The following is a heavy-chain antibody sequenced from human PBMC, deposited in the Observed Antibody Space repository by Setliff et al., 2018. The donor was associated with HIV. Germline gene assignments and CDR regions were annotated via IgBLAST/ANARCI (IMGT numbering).Heavy chain of an antibody. D-gene: IGHD3-16*01. CDR1: GDSIISDSHF. CDR2: IYFSGSA. CDR3: ARPLYTFGTPPVFDI. V-gene: IGHV4-39*01. J-gene: IGHJ3*02. Sequence: SETLSLTCSVSGDSIISDSHFWTWIRQEPGKGLEGIGHIYFSGSATYNPSLNSRVTISVDTSKNHFSLKVTSVTAADTAIYYCARPLYTFGTPPVFDIWGRGTVVTVSS.